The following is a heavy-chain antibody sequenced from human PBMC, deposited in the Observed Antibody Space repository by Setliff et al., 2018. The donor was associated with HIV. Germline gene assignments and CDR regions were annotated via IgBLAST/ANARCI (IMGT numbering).Heavy chain of an antibody. CDR1: GYTFTGHY. J-gene: IGHJ4*02. CDR2: IDPHTGGP. D-gene: IGHD5-12*01. CDR3: ARDANYGSSGYDREYFDY. V-gene: IGHV1-2*02. Sequence: SVKVSCKASGYTFTGHYMHWVRQAPGQGLQWMGWIDPHTGGPQYSQKFLGRVTMTRDTSISTVYMELTSLRSDDTAIYYCARDANYGSSGYDREYFDYWGQGTLVTVS.